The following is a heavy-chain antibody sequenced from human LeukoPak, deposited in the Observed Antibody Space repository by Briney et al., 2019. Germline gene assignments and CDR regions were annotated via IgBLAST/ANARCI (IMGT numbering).Heavy chain of an antibody. CDR2: MHYSGSA. CDR3: ATGRYDFDY. CDR1: GGSISSYY. V-gene: IGHV4-59*01. Sequence: SETLSLTCTVSGGSISSYYWSWIRQPPGKGLEWIGFMHYSGSANYNPSLKSRVTISVDTSKNQFSVKLKSVTAADTAVYYCATGRYDFDYWGQGSLVTVAS. D-gene: IGHD1-26*01. J-gene: IGHJ4*02.